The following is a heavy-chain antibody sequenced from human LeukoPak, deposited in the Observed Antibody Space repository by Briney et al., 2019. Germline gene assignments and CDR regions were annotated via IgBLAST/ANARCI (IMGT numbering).Heavy chain of an antibody. CDR3: AREDGSSGYDDF. CDR2: INHLGSA. CDR1: GYSITSTSF. J-gene: IGHJ4*02. Sequence: SETLSLTCSVSGYSITSTSFWAWIRQTPGKGLEWIGSINHLGSAYYNPSLESRVTISVDTSKNHFSLNLKSVSAADTAVYYCAREDGSSGYDDFWGQGTLVTVSS. V-gene: IGHV4-38-2*02. D-gene: IGHD5-12*01.